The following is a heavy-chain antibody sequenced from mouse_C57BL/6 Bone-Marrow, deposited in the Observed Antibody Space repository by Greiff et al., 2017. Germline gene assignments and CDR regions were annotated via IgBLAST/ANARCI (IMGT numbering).Heavy chain of an antibody. CDR1: GYSFTGYY. J-gene: IGHJ2*01. V-gene: IGHV1-42*01. Sequence: VQLLQSGPELVKPGASVKISCTASGYSFTGYYMNWVKQSPEKSLEWIGEIISSTGGTTYNQKFKATATLTVDKSSSTAYMKLKSLTSEDSAVYYCARRNPVAPGDYWGEGTTLTVSS. D-gene: IGHD1-3*01. CDR3: ARRNPVAPGDY. CDR2: IISSTGGT.